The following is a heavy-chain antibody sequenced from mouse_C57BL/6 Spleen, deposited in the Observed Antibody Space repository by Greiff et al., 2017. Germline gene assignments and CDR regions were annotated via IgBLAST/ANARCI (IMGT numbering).Heavy chain of an antibody. V-gene: IGHV1-81*01. J-gene: IGHJ2*01. Sequence: QVQLQQSGAELARPGASVKLSCKASGYTFTSYGISWVKQRTGQGLEWIGEIYPRSGNTYYNEKFKGKATLTADKSSSKAYMELRSLTSEDSAVYFCARGIGNNFDYWGQGTTLTVSS. D-gene: IGHD4-1*01. CDR3: ARGIGNNFDY. CDR2: IYPRSGNT. CDR1: GYTFTSYG.